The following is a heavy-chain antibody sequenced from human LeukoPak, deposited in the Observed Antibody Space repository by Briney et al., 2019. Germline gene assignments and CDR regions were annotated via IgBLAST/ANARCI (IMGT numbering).Heavy chain of an antibody. D-gene: IGHD3-22*01. Sequence: PSETLSLTCTVSGGSISSYYWSWIRQLAGKGLEWIGRIYTSGSTNYNPSLKSRVTMSVDTSKNQFSLKLSSVTAADTAVYYCAREAQYNYDSSGYLNQYWYFDLWGRGTLVTVSS. V-gene: IGHV4-4*07. CDR2: IYTSGST. J-gene: IGHJ2*01. CDR1: GGSISSYY. CDR3: AREAQYNYDSSGYLNQYWYFDL.